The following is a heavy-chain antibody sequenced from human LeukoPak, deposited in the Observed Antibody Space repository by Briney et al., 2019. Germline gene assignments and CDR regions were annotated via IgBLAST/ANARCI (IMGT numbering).Heavy chain of an antibody. V-gene: IGHV4-59*11. J-gene: IGHJ3*02. D-gene: IGHD3-22*01. CDR1: GDPIGSHY. Sequence: SETLALICTVSGDPIGSHYWRWIPQPPGKGLEGSGYIYYVGNTNYNPSLKSRVTISVDTSKNQFSLKLNSVTAADTAVYYCARDYYDSRGEAFDIWGQGTMVTVSS. CDR3: ARDYYDSRGEAFDI. CDR2: IYYVGNT.